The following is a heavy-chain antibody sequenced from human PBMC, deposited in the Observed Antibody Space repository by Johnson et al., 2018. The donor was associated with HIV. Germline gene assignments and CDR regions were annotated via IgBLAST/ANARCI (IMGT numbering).Heavy chain of an antibody. CDR1: GFTFSTYG. J-gene: IGHJ3*02. V-gene: IGHV3-33*06. CDR3: AKTITMIGRFYAFDI. Sequence: QVQLVESGGGVVQPGRSLRLSCAASGFTFSTYGMHWVRQAPGKGLEWVAVIWYDGSKKYYVESVQGRFTISRDNSKNTLYLQMDGLRPEDTAVYYCAKTITMIGRFYAFDIWGQGTMVTVSS. CDR2: IWYDGSKK. D-gene: IGHD3-22*01.